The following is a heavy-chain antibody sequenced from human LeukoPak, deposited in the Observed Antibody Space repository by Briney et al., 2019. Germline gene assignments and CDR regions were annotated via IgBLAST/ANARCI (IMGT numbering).Heavy chain of an antibody. V-gene: IGHV1-2*06. Sequence: ASVKVSCKDSGYTFTGYYMHWVRQAPGQGLEWMGRINPNSGGTNYAQKFQGRVTMTRDTSISTAYMELSRLRSDDTAVYYCARLRGSYEKYDYWGQGTLVTVSS. D-gene: IGHD1-26*01. CDR2: INPNSGGT. CDR1: GYTFTGYY. CDR3: ARLRGSYEKYDY. J-gene: IGHJ4*02.